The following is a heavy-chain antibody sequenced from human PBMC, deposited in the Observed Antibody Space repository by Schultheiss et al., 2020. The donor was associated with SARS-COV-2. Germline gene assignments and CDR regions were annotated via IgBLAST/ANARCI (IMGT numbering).Heavy chain of an antibody. CDR3: ARDPVAAAGTFDY. CDR2: INHSGST. Sequence: ETLSLTCAVYGGSFSGYYWSWIRQPPGKGLEWIGEINHSGSTNYNPSLKSRVTISVDTSKNQFSLKLSSVTAADTAVYYCARDPVAAAGTFDYWGQGTLVTVAS. V-gene: IGHV4-34*01. CDR1: GGSFSGYY. D-gene: IGHD6-13*01. J-gene: IGHJ4*02.